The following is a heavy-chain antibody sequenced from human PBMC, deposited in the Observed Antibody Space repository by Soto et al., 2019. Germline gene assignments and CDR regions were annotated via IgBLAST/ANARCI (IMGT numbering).Heavy chain of an antibody. CDR1: GFTFSSYS. CDR2: ISSSSSYI. J-gene: IGHJ4*02. D-gene: IGHD6-19*01. CDR3: ARDFAKWLARGDY. V-gene: IGHV3-21*01. Sequence: GGSLRLSCAASGFTFSSYSMNWARQAPGKGLEWVSSISSSSSYIYYADSVKGRFTISRDNAKNSLYLQMNSLRAEDTAVYYCARDFAKWLARGDYWGQGTLVTVSS.